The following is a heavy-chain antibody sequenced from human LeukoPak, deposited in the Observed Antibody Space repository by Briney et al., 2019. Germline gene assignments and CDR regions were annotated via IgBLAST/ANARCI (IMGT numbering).Heavy chain of an antibody. J-gene: IGHJ3*02. D-gene: IGHD3-3*01. Sequence: PGRYLRRSCATSGFTFDDYAMYWVRQDPGQGLEWVSGISWNSGSIVYADSVKGRFTISRDNAKNSLYLQMNSLRVEDTALYYCARGNLDLRAFDIWGQGTMVTVSS. CDR2: ISWNSGSI. V-gene: IGHV3-9*01. CDR1: GFTFDDYA. CDR3: ARGNLDLRAFDI.